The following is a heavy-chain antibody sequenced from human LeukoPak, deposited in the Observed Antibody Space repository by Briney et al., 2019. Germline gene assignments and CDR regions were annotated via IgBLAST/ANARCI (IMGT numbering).Heavy chain of an antibody. Sequence: PGGSLRLSCAASGFTVSSNYMSWVRQAPGKGLEWVSVIYSGGSTYYADSVKGRFTISRDNSKNTLYLQMNSLRAEDTAVYYCAKDRGAYYYYMDVWGKGTTVTVSS. CDR1: GFTVSSNY. CDR3: AKDRGAYYYYMDV. D-gene: IGHD1-26*01. J-gene: IGHJ6*03. CDR2: IYSGGST. V-gene: IGHV3-53*01.